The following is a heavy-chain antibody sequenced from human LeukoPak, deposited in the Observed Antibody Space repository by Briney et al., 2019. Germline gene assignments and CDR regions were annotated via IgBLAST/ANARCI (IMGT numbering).Heavy chain of an antibody. V-gene: IGHV1-46*01. CDR1: GYTFTAYY. J-gene: IGHJ3*01. D-gene: IGHD3-10*01. Sequence: ASVKVSCKASGYTFTAYYMHWVRQAPGQGLEWMALSNPRDGSTDYAQKFQGRVTMTRDTSTSTVYMELSSLRSEDTAVYYCAREGSSLKFFDLWGQGTLVTVSS. CDR3: AREGSSLKFFDL. CDR2: SNPRDGST.